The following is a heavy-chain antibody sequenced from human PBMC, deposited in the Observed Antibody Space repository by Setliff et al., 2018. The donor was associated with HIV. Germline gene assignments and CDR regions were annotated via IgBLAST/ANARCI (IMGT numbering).Heavy chain of an antibody. CDR2: IQYDGKRI. V-gene: IGHV3-30*02. CDR1: GFAFSTYG. D-gene: IGHD2-15*01. Sequence: PGGSLRLSCAASGFAFSTYGMHWVRQAPGKGLEWVAFIQYDGKRIYYGESVNGRFTISRDNPKNTLYLQMNSLRPEDTAVYYCAKDRSVCDYNYHYLDVWGKGTTVTVSS. CDR3: AKDRSVCDYNYHYLDV. J-gene: IGHJ6*03.